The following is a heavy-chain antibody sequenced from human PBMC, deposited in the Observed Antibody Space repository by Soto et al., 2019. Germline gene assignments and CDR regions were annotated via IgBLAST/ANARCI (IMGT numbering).Heavy chain of an antibody. D-gene: IGHD6-6*01. V-gene: IGHV5-10-1*01. CDR1: GYSFTSYW. CDR2: IDPSDSYT. CDR3: ARHTQLSYQNHFDY. J-gene: IGHJ4*02. Sequence: GESLKISCKGSGYSFTSYWISWVGQMPGKGLEWMGRIDPSDSYTNYSPSFQGHVTISADKSISTAYLQWSSLKASDTAMYYCARHTQLSYQNHFDYWGQGTLVTVYS.